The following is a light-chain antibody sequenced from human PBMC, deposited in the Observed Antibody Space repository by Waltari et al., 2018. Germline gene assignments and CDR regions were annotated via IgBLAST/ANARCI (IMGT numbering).Light chain of an antibody. Sequence: QSALTQPASVSGSPGQSITIFCTGTSSDVGGYDYVSWYQQHPGKAPKRMLYDVSSRPSGVSNRFAGSKSGNTASLTISGLQAEDEADYHCGSYTSSSTLVFGTGTKVTVL. CDR3: GSYTSSSTLV. V-gene: IGLV2-14*03. J-gene: IGLJ1*01. CDR2: DVS. CDR1: SSDVGGYDY.